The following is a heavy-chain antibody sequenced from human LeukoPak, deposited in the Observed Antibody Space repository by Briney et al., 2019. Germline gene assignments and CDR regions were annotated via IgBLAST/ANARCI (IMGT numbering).Heavy chain of an antibody. D-gene: IGHD3-3*01. CDR2: INPNSGGT. Sequence: ASVKVSCKASGYTFTSFGISWVRQAPGQGLEWMGRINPNSGGTNYAQKFLGRVTMTRDTSISTAYMELSRLRSDDTAVYYCARSPLRFLEWLLPQQYYYYYGMDVWGQGTTVTVSS. J-gene: IGHJ6*02. CDR1: GYTFTSFG. V-gene: IGHV1-2*06. CDR3: ARSPLRFLEWLLPQQYYYYYGMDV.